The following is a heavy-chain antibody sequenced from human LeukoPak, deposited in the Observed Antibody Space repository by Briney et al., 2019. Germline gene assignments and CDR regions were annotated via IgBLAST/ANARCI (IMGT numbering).Heavy chain of an antibody. CDR3: AREKPGSAYAFDI. Sequence: ASVKVSCKASGYTFTGYYMHWVRQAPGQGLEWMGWINPNSGGTNYAQKFQGRVTMTRDTSISTAYMELSRLRSDDTAAYYCAREKPGSAYAFDIWGQGTMVTVSS. D-gene: IGHD1-1*01. CDR2: INPNSGGT. V-gene: IGHV1-2*02. J-gene: IGHJ3*02. CDR1: GYTFTGYY.